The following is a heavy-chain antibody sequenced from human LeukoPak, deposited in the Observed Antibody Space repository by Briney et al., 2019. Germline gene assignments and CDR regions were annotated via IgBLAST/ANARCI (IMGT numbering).Heavy chain of an antibody. D-gene: IGHD5-18*01. CDR2: ITDSGGST. V-gene: IGHV3-23*01. J-gene: IGHJ4*02. CDR1: GFTFSSYV. CDR3: AKELVGRYSCGLDY. Sequence: GGSLRLSCAASGFTFSSYVMNWVRQAPGKGLEWVSGITDSGGSTYYVDSVKGRFTISRDNSKNTLYLQMNSLRAEDTAVYYCAKELVGRYSCGLDYWGQGTLVTVSS.